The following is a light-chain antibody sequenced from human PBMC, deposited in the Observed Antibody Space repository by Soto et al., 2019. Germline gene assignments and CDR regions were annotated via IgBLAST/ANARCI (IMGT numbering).Light chain of an antibody. Sequence: QSVLTQPASVSGSPGQSVTISCTGTSSDVASYNRVSWYQQPPGTAPKLVIYEVSNRPSGIPDRFSGSKSGNTASLTISGLQAEDEAEYYCYLYTTASTYVYGSGTKVTV. CDR1: SSDVASYNR. V-gene: IGLV2-18*01. CDR3: YLYTTASTYV. J-gene: IGLJ1*01. CDR2: EVS.